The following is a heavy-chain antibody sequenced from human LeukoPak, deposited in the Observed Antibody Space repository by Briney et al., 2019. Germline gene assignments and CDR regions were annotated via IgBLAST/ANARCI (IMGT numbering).Heavy chain of an antibody. Sequence: GGSLRLSCAASGFTFSSYAMSWIRQAPGKGLEWVSYISSSGSTIYYADSVKGRFTISRDNAKNSLYLQMNSLRAEDTAVYYCARETYDFWSGYSGYSYGYFDYWGQGTLVTVSS. V-gene: IGHV3-11*01. CDR1: GFTFSSYA. CDR2: ISSSGSTI. CDR3: ARETYDFWSGYSGYSYGYFDY. D-gene: IGHD3-3*01. J-gene: IGHJ4*02.